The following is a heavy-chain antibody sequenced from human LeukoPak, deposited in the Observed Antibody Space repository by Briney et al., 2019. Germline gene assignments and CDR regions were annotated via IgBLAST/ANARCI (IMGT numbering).Heavy chain of an antibody. Sequence: GRSLRLSCAASGFTFSSYGMHWVRQAPGKGLEWVAVIWYDGSNKYYADSVKGRFTISRDNAKNSLYLQMNSLRAEDTAVYYCARDRYDSSGYYSVDYWGQGTLVTVSS. J-gene: IGHJ4*02. V-gene: IGHV3-33*01. CDR2: IWYDGSNK. CDR1: GFTFSSYG. D-gene: IGHD3-22*01. CDR3: ARDRYDSSGYYSVDY.